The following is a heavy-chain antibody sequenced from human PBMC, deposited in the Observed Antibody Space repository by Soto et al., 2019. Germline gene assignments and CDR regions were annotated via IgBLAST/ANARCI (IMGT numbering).Heavy chain of an antibody. V-gene: IGHV3-33*01. CDR2: IRDDGSNK. J-gene: IGHJ6*03. D-gene: IGHD5-18*01. Sequence: QVQLVESGGGVVQPGRSLRLSCAASGFTFSSYGMHWVRQAPGKGLGWVAVIRDDGSNKYYADSVKGRFTISRDNSKNSLYLQMNSLRAEDTAVYYCARDPAPVGYSYGHYYYYYHLDVLGKGTTVTVSS. CDR3: ARDPAPVGYSYGHYYYYYHLDV. CDR1: GFTFSSYG.